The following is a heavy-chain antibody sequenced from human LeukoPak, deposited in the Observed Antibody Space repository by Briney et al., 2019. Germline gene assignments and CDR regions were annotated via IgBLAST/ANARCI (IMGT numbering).Heavy chain of an antibody. D-gene: IGHD3-10*01. J-gene: IGHJ4*02. V-gene: IGHV3-23*01. CDR1: GFTFSSYA. Sequence: GGSLSLSCAASGFTFSSYAMSWVRQAPGKGLEWVSAISGSGGSTYYADSVKGRFTISRDNSKNTLYLQMNSLRAEDTAVYYCAKEGSYGSGSYYKGIYYFDYWGQGTLVTVSS. CDR2: ISGSGGST. CDR3: AKEGSYGSGSYYKGIYYFDY.